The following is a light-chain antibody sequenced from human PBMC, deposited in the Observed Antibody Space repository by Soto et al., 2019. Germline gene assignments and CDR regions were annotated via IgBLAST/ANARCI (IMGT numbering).Light chain of an antibody. CDR1: QDISNS. CDR2: DAS. V-gene: IGKV1-33*01. J-gene: IGKJ3*01. Sequence: DIQMTQSPSSLSASVGNRVTITCQASQDISNSLNWYQQKPGKAPRLLIYDASNLETGVTSKFSGSGSGTDFTFTISSLQPEDIATDYWQQYLNRPISTFGPGTKVDIK. CDR3: QQYLNRPIST.